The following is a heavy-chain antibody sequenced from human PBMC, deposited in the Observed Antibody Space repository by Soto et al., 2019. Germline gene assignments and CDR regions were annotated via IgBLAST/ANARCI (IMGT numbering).Heavy chain of an antibody. V-gene: IGHV4-34*01. D-gene: IGHD3-3*01. Sequence: QVQLQQWGAGLLKPSETLSLTCAVYGGSFSGYYWSWIRQPPGKGLEWIGEINHSGSTNYNPSLKCRVTISVNTSKTQFSLKRSSVTAADTAVYYCARVKGSKTYYDFWSGYYYYYYIDVWGKGTTVTVSS. CDR2: INHSGST. CDR1: GGSFSGYY. CDR3: ARVKGSKTYYDFWSGYYYYYYIDV. J-gene: IGHJ6*03.